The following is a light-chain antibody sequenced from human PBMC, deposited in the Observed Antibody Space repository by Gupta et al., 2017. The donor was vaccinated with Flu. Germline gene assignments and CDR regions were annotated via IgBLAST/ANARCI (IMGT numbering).Light chain of an antibody. CDR1: SSDVGGYNY. CDR2: DVI. CDR3: SSYTVTTPPVV. J-gene: IGLJ2*01. V-gene: IGLV2-14*03. Sequence: ITISSTGTSSDVGGYNYVSWYQQHPGKAPKLIIYDVINRPSGVSHRFSGSKSGNTASLTISGLQAEDEADYYCSSYTVTTPPVVFGGGTKLTVL.